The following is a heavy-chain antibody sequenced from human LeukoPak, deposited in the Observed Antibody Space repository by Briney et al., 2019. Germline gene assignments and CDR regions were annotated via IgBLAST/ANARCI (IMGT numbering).Heavy chain of an antibody. D-gene: IGHD3-10*01. CDR1: GFTVSSNY. Sequence: GGSLRLSCAASGFTVSSNYMSWVRQAPGKGLEWVSVIYSGGSTYYADSVKGRFTISRDNSKNTLYLQMNSLRAEDTAVYYCARGAQGYYGSGGPLGFDPWGQGTLVTVSS. J-gene: IGHJ5*02. CDR3: ARGAQGYYGSGGPLGFDP. CDR2: IYSGGST. V-gene: IGHV3-53*01.